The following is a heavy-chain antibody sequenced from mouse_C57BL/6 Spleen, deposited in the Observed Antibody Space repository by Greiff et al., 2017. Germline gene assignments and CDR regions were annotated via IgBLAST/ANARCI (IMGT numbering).Heavy chain of an antibody. CDR3: ARRGMVTTDFYAMDY. J-gene: IGHJ4*01. CDR2: ISGGGGNT. V-gene: IGHV5-9*01. D-gene: IGHD2-2*01. Sequence: EVQVVESGGGLVKPGGSLKLSCAASGFTFSSYTMSWVRQTPEKRLEWVATISGGGGNTYYPDSVKGRFTISRDNAKNTLYLQMSSLRSEDTALYYCARRGMVTTDFYAMDYWGQGTSVTVSS. CDR1: GFTFSSYT.